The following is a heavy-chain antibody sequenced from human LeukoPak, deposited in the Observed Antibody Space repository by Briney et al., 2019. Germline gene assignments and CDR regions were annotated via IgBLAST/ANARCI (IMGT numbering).Heavy chain of an antibody. CDR2: TYYRSKWYN. D-gene: IGHD3-3*01. V-gene: IGHV6-1*01. J-gene: IGHJ3*02. CDR3: ARAAGVGGTFDI. Sequence: SQILSLTCAISGDSVSSNSAAWNWIRQSPLRGLEWLGRTYYRSKWYNDYAISVKSRITISPDTSKNQFSLQLNSVTPEDTAVYYCARAAGVGGTFDIWGQGTMVTVSS. CDR1: GDSVSSNSAA.